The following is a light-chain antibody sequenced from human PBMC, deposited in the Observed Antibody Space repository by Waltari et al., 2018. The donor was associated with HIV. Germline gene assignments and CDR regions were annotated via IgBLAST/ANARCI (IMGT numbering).Light chain of an antibody. CDR2: DNN. J-gene: IGLJ1*01. CDR1: SPNIANNS. V-gene: IGLV1-51*01. Sequence: SVLTQPPSVSAPPGQTVTTSCPGNSPNIANNSVTWYHQLPGTAPKLLIYDNNKRPSGIPDRFSGSKSGTSATLGITGLQTGDEADYYCGTWDSSLSAEVFGTGTKVTVL. CDR3: GTWDSSLSAEV.